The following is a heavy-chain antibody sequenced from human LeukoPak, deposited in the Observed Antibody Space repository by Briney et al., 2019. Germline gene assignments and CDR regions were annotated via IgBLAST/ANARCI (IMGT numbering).Heavy chain of an antibody. CDR3: ARVPRDYGGNGNYWYFDL. CDR1: GFTFSTYS. Sequence: SGGSLRLSCAASGFTFSTYSMNWVRQAPGKGLEWVSSISSSSSYIYYANSVKGRFTISRDNARKSLFLQMNSLRAEDTAVYYCARVPRDYGGNGNYWYFDLWGRGTLVTVSS. V-gene: IGHV3-21*01. D-gene: IGHD4-23*01. CDR2: ISSSSSYI. J-gene: IGHJ2*01.